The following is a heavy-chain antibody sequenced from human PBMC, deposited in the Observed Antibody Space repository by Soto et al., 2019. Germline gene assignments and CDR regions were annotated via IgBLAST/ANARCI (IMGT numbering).Heavy chain of an antibody. J-gene: IGHJ4*02. CDR3: ARAISTPVADFDY. CDR2: ISSSSSYT. V-gene: IGHV3-11*06. Sequence: LRLSCAASGFTFSDYYMSWIRQAPGKGLEWVSYISSSSSYTNYADSVKGRFTISRDNAKNSLYLQMNSLRAEDTAVYYCARAISTPVADFDYWGQGTLVTVSS. CDR1: GFTFSDYY.